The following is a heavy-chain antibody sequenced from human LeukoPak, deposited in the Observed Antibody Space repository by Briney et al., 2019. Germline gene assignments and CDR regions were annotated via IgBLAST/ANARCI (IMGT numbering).Heavy chain of an antibody. V-gene: IGHV3-21*01. J-gene: IGHJ4*02. Sequence: GGSLRLPCAASGFTFSSYSMNWVRQAPGKGLEWVSSISSSSSYIYYADSVKGRFTISRDNAKNSLYLQMNSLRAEDTAVYYCARGDILTGYYPSHFDYWGQGTLVTVSS. CDR2: ISSSSSYI. CDR1: GFTFSSYS. D-gene: IGHD3-9*01. CDR3: ARGDILTGYYPSHFDY.